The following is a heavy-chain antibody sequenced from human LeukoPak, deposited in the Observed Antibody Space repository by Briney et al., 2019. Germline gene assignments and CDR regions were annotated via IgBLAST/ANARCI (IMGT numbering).Heavy chain of an antibody. CDR2: IIPIFGTA. CDR3: ASNDIVVVPAAPAKPFDY. J-gene: IGHJ4*02. CDR1: GGTFSSYA. D-gene: IGHD2-2*01. V-gene: IGHV1-69*01. Sequence: VKVSCKASGGTFSSYAISWVRQAPGQGLEWMGGIIPIFGTANYAQKFQGRITITADESTSTAYMELSSLRSEDTAVYYCASNDIVVVPAAPAKPFDYWGQGTLVTVSS.